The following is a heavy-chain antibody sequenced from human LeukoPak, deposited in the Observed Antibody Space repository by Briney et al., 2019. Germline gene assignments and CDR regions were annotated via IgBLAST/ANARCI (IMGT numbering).Heavy chain of an antibody. Sequence: QPGGSLRLSCAASGFTFSSYAMSWVRQAPGKGLEWVSAISGSGGSTYYADSVKGRFTISRDNSKNTLYLQMNSLRAEDTAVYYCAKPSYGSGSYYLPLGYWGQGTLVTVSS. CDR2: ISGSGGST. D-gene: IGHD3-10*01. J-gene: IGHJ4*02. V-gene: IGHV3-23*01. CDR3: AKPSYGSGSYYLPLGY. CDR1: GFTFSSYA.